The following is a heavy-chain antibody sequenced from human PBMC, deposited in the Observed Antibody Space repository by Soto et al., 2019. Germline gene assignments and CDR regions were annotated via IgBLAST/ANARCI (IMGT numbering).Heavy chain of an antibody. Sequence: GASVKVSCKASGGTFNNYAFSWVRQAPGQGLEWMGGIIPIFGTTNYAQKFQGRVTITADESTSTAYMELSSLRSEDTAVYYCARVPKGTYYDSSGYPTYYFDYWGQGTLVTVSS. CDR1: GGTFNNYA. D-gene: IGHD3-22*01. V-gene: IGHV1-69*13. J-gene: IGHJ4*02. CDR2: IIPIFGTT. CDR3: ARVPKGTYYDSSGYPTYYFDY.